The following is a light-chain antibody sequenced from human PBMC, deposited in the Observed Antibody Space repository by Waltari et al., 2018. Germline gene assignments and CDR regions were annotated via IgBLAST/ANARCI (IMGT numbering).Light chain of an antibody. CDR3: CSYTSYSTWV. CDR2: GVT. J-gene: IGLJ3*02. CDR1: SSDVGSYTF. Sequence: QSALTQPASVSGSPGQSITISCTGTSSDVGSYTFVAWYQHHPGKAPKLVFYGVTNRPPDFSNRFSGSKSGNTASLTISGLQAEDEAAYYGCSYTSYSTWVFGGGTKLTVL. V-gene: IGLV2-14*01.